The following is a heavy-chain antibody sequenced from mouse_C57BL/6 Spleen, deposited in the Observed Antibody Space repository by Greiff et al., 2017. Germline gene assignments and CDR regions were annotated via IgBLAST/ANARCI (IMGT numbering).Heavy chain of an antibody. Sequence: EVHLVESGGGLVKPGGSLKLSCAASGFTFSDYGMHWVRQAPEKGLEWVAYISSGSSTNYYADTVKGRFTISRDNAKNTLFLQMTSLRSEDTAMYYCADYYGSSPWFAYWGQGTLVTVSA. V-gene: IGHV5-17*01. CDR2: ISSGSSTN. J-gene: IGHJ3*01. CDR3: ADYYGSSPWFAY. D-gene: IGHD1-1*01. CDR1: GFTFSDYG.